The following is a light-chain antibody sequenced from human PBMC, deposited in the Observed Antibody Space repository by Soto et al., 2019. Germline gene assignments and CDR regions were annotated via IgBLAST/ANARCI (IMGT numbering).Light chain of an antibody. V-gene: IGKV1-33*01. CDR3: QQYDNLPLT. J-gene: IGKJ4*01. CDR1: QEISNY. Sequence: DIQMTQSPSSLSASVGDRVTITCQASQEISNYLNWYQQKPGKAPKLLIYDASNLETGVPSRFSGSGSGTHFTFTISSLQPEDIATYYCQQYDNLPLTFGGGTKVEIK. CDR2: DAS.